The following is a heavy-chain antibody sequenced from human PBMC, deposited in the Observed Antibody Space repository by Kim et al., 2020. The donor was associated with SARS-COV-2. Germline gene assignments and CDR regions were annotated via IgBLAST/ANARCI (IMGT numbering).Heavy chain of an antibody. J-gene: IGHJ4*02. Sequence: RNSQRLQGRVTMTRDTSARTAYMELSSLRSEDLAVYFCATAERTDAEFDFWGQGTLVTVSS. D-gene: IGHD1-1*01. CDR3: ATAERTDAEFDF. V-gene: IGHV1-3*01.